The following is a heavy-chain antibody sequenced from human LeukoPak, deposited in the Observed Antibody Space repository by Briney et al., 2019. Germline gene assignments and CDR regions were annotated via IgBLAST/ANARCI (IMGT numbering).Heavy chain of an antibody. J-gene: IGHJ4*02. Sequence: GGSLRLSCTASGFTLSDYYMDWVRQAPGKGLEWVAVVWYDGSKKYYVDSVKGRFTISRDNAKNTLYLQLNSLRADDTAVYYCARVPHGDYFDYWGRGTLVTVSS. CDR2: VWYDGSKK. D-gene: IGHD4-17*01. CDR3: ARVPHGDYFDY. V-gene: IGHV3-33*08. CDR1: GFTLSDYY.